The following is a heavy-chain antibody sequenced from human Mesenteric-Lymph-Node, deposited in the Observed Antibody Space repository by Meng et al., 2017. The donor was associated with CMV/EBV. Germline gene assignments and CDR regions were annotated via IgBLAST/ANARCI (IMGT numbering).Heavy chain of an antibody. V-gene: IGHV1-2*06. J-gene: IGHJ4*02. CDR1: GYTFTNHG. Sequence: KVSCKASGYTFTNHGITWVRKAPGKGLEWMGRINPNSGGTNYAQKFQGRVTMTRDTSISTAYMELSRLRSDDTAVYYCARETSSSLHWGQGTLVTVSS. CDR3: ARETSSSLH. D-gene: IGHD6-13*01. CDR2: INPNSGGT.